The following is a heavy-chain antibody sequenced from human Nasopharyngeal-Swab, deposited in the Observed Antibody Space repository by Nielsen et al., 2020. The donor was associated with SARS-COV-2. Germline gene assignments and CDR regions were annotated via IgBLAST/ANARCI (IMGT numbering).Heavy chain of an antibody. CDR1: GYSFTSFA. D-gene: IGHD3-22*01. CDR2: INTNTGNP. V-gene: IGHV7-4-1*02. J-gene: IGHJ4*02. Sequence: ASVKVSCKASGYSFTSFAMNWVRQAPGQGLEWMGWINTNTGNPAYAQDFTGRFVFSLDTSVNTAYLRISSLKAEDTAVYYCARGGYYYDSSGYSLFYFDYWGQGSLVTVSS. CDR3: ARGGYYYDSSGYSLFYFDY.